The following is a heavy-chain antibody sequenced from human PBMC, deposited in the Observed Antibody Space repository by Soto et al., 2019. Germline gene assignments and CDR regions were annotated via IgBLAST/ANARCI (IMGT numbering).Heavy chain of an antibody. CDR2: VNHNNGDT. V-gene: IGHV1-8*01. CDR3: AKVSRKGSAIDFDY. CDR1: GYTFSNYD. D-gene: IGHD3-10*01. Sequence: QVQLVQSGAELKKPGASVKVSCKASGYTFSNYDMNWVRQATGQGPEWLGWVNHNNGDTGYAQKFQGRVTLTTDISTTTAYMELTSLRSEDTAIYYCAKVSRKGSAIDFDYWGQGTLITVSS. J-gene: IGHJ4*02.